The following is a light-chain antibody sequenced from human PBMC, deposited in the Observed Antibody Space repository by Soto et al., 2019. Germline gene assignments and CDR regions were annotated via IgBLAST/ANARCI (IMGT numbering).Light chain of an antibody. J-gene: IGLJ2*01. CDR3: LLFYGDGVV. V-gene: IGLV7-43*01. CDR1: TGAVTSGYY. Sequence: QTVVTQDPSLTVSPGGTVTLTCASSTGAVTSGYYPNWFQQRPGQPPRALIYSTTYKHPWTPARFSGSLVGGKAALTLSAAQPEDEAEYYCLLFYGDGVVFGGGTKLTVL. CDR2: STT.